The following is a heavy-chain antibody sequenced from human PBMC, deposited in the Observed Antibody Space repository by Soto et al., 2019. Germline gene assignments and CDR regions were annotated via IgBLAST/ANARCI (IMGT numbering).Heavy chain of an antibody. CDR2: IIPIFGTA. D-gene: IGHD3-10*01. CDR3: ARGGITMVRAPPHNVYGMDV. J-gene: IGHJ6*02. Sequence: QVQLVQSGAEVKKPGSSVKVSCKASGGTFSSYAISRVRQAPGQGLEWMGGIIPIFGTANYAQKFQGRVTITADESTSTAYMELSSLRSEDTAVYYCARGGITMVRAPPHNVYGMDVWGQGTTVTVSS. CDR1: GGTFSSYA. V-gene: IGHV1-69*01.